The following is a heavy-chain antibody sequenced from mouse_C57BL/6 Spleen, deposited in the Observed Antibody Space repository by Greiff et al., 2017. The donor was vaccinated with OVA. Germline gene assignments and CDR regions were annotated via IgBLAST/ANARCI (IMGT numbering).Heavy chain of an antibody. D-gene: IGHD1-1*01. CDR1: GYSITSGYY. J-gene: IGHJ1*03. V-gene: IGHV3-6*01. CDR2: ISYDGSN. Sequence: DVHLVESGPGLVKPSQSLSLTCSVTGYSITSGYYWNWIRQFPGNKLEWMGYISYDGSNNYNPSLKNRISITRDTSKNQFFLKLNSVTTEDTATYYCARSYYGSSYGYFDVWGTGTTVTVSS. CDR3: ARSYYGSSYGYFDV.